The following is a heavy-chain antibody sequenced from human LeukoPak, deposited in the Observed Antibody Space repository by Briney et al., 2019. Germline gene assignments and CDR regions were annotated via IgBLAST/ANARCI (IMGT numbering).Heavy chain of an antibody. CDR3: ARSSGSYFFDY. D-gene: IGHD1-26*01. CDR1: GGSFSGYY. CDR2: INHSGST. J-gene: IGHJ4*02. Sequence: SETLPLTCAVYGGSFSGYYWSWIRQPPGKGLEWIGEINHSGSTNYNPSLKSRVTISVDTSKNQFSLKLSSVTAADTAVYYCARSSGSYFFDYWGQGTLVTVSS. V-gene: IGHV4-34*01.